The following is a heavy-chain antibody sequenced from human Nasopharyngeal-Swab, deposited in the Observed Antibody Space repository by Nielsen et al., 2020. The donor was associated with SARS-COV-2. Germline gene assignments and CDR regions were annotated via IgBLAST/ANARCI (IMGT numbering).Heavy chain of an antibody. V-gene: IGHV4-34*01. Sequence: SETLSLTCAVYGESFSGHQWSWVRQPPGKGLEWIGEVNYGGVTNYNPSLKSRVIISVDTSKNQFSLNLDSLSAADTATYYCATYSSTRKYYMEVWGTGTTVTVSS. CDR2: VNYGGVT. CDR1: GESFSGHQ. D-gene: IGHD6-13*01. J-gene: IGHJ6*03. CDR3: ATYSSTRKYYMEV.